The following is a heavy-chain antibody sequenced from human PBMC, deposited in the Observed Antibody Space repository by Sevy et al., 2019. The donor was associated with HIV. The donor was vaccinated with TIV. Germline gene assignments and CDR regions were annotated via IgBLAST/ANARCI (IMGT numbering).Heavy chain of an antibody. CDR2: ISSSGSYI. J-gene: IGHJ4*02. CDR1: GFTFRSYT. D-gene: IGHD3-22*01. Sequence: GGSLRLSCVASGFTFRSYTMKWVRQAPGKGLECVSSISSSGSYINYADSVKGRFTIARDDAKNSLYLQMNTLRAEDAGLYYCARVRPYDTRDFDYWGQGTLVTVSS. V-gene: IGHV3-21*01. CDR3: ARVRPYDTRDFDY.